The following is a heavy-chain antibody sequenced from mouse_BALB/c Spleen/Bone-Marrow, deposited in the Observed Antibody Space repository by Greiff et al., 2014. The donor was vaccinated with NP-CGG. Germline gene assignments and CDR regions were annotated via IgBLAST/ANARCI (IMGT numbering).Heavy chain of an antibody. J-gene: IGHJ1*01. Sequence: GIELVKPGASVNMSCKASGNTFTSYDINLVRQRPEQGLEWIGWIFPGDSTTKYNEKFKGNATLSTDKSSSTVHMQLSRLTSEDSAVYFCVRSRIRDWYFDVWGAGTTVTISS. V-gene: IGHV1S56*01. CDR3: VRSRIRDWYFDV. CDR1: GNTFTSYD. CDR2: IFPGDSTT. D-gene: IGHD3-1*01.